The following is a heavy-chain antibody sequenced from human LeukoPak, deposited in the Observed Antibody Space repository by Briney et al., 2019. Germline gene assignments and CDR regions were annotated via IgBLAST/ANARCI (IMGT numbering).Heavy chain of an antibody. CDR2: IKPDGSEK. CDR3: ARGRRGYNYGYEDY. D-gene: IGHD5-18*01. J-gene: IGHJ4*02. CDR1: GFTFSGYW. Sequence: GGSLRLSCAAPGFTFSGYWMTWVRQAPGKGLEWVANIKPDGSEKYYVDSVKGRLTISRDNAKNSLYLQMNSLRAEDTAVYYCARGRRGYNYGYEDYWGQGTLVTVSS. V-gene: IGHV3-7*03.